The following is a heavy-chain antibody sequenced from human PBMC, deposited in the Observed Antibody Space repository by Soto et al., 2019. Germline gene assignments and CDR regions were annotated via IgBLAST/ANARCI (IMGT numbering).Heavy chain of an antibody. CDR2: ISYDGSNK. Sequence: GGSLRLSCAASGFTFSSYAMHWVRQAPGKGLEWVAVISYDGSNKYYADSVKGRFTISGDNSKNTLYLQMNSLRAEDTAVYYCARDLNYYDSSGYPAYSGQGTLVTVSS. CDR3: ARDLNYYDSSGYPAY. CDR1: GFTFSSYA. V-gene: IGHV3-30-3*01. J-gene: IGHJ4*02. D-gene: IGHD3-22*01.